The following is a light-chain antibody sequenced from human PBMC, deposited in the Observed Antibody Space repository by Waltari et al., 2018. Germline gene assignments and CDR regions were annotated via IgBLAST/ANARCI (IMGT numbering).Light chain of an antibody. CDR2: GNA. Sequence: QSVLTQPPSVSGAPGQRVTISCTGTSPTIGPGYDVPWYQQLPGTAPKLLIYGNANRPSGVPDRFSASKSGTSASLAITGLQAEDEADYYCQTYDSSLSVLFGGGTKLTVL. J-gene: IGLJ2*01. CDR1: SPTIGPGYD. CDR3: QTYDSSLSVL. V-gene: IGLV1-40*01.